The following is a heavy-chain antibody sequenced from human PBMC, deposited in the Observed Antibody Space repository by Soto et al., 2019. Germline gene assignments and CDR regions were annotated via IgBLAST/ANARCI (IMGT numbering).Heavy chain of an antibody. V-gene: IGHV3-33*01. Sequence: QVQLVESGGGVVQTGRSLRLSCAASGFTFSNYGMHWVRLAPGKGLEWVAVIWYDGSNKYYADSVKGRFTISRDNSKNTLYLQMNSLRAEDTAVYYCAREGPTNDAFDIWGQGTMVTVSS. CDR3: AREGPTNDAFDI. CDR1: GFTFSNYG. CDR2: IWYDGSNK. J-gene: IGHJ3*02.